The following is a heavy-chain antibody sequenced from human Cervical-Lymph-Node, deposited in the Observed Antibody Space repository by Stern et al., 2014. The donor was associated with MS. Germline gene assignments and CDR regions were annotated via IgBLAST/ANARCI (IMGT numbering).Heavy chain of an antibody. J-gene: IGHJ1*01. Sequence: QLQLQESGPGLVKPSQTLSLTCTVSGGSISSGSYYWSWIRQPAGKGLEWIGRIYTSGSTNYNPSLKSRVTISVDKSKNQFSLKLSSVPAADTAVYYCARGESSSWEAEYFQHWGQGTLVTVSS. CDR2: IYTSGST. D-gene: IGHD6-13*01. V-gene: IGHV4-61*02. CDR1: GGSISSGSYY. CDR3: ARGESSSWEAEYFQH.